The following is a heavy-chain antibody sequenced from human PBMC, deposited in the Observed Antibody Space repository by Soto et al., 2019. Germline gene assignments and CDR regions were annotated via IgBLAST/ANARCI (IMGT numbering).Heavy chain of an antibody. CDR3: ARALYSSSWYRSPWFDP. J-gene: IGHJ5*02. CDR2: INPNSGGT. V-gene: IGHV1-2*04. CDR1: GYTFTGYY. Sequence: ASVKVSCKASGYTFTGYYMHWVRQAPGQGLEWMGWINPNSGGTNYAQKFQGWVTMTRDTSISTAYMELSRLRSDGTAVYYCARALYSSSWYRSPWFDPWGQGTLVTVSS. D-gene: IGHD6-13*01.